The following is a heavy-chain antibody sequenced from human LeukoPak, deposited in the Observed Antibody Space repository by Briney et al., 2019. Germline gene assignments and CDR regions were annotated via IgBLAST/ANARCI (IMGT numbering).Heavy chain of an antibody. V-gene: IGHV3-30*18. D-gene: IGHD6-13*01. CDR1: GFTFSSYG. J-gene: IGHJ6*02. CDR3: AKDRIAAMGARSYGMDV. Sequence: GGSLRLSCAASGFTFSSYGMHWVRQAPGKGLEWVAVISYDGSNKYYADSVKGRFTISRDNSKNTLYLQMNSLRAEDTAVYYCAKDRIAAMGARSYGMDVWGQGTTVTVSS. CDR2: ISYDGSNK.